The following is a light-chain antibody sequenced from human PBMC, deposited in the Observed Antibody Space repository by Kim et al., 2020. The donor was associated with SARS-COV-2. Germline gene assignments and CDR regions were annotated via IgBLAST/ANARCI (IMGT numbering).Light chain of an antibody. V-gene: IGLV2-14*03. CDR1: SSDVGAYNF. CDR2: DII. Sequence: GQSFSISCTGTSSDVGAYNFVSWYQQHPGKAPKLMIYDIINRPSGVSNRFSGSKSGNTASLTISGLQAEDEADYYCCSYTISSTVIFGGGTQLTVL. CDR3: CSYTISSTVI. J-gene: IGLJ2*01.